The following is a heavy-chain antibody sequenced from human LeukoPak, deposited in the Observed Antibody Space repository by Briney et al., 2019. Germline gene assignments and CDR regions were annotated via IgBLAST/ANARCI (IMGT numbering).Heavy chain of an antibody. CDR1: GYTFTGYY. CDR2: INPNSGGT. Sequence: ASMKVSCKASGYTFTGYYMHWVRQAPGQGLEWMGRINPNSGGTNYAQKFQGRVTMTRDTSISTAYMELSRLRSDDTAVYYCARQVTTVTVFDYWGQGTLVTVSS. J-gene: IGHJ4*02. V-gene: IGHV1-2*06. D-gene: IGHD4-17*01. CDR3: ARQVTTVTVFDY.